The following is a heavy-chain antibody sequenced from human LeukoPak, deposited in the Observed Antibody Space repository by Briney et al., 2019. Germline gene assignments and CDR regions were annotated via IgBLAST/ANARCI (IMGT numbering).Heavy chain of an antibody. CDR2: IRSKTHGGTT. CDR3: ATEGSSPKYFDF. CDR1: GFTFSDVW. D-gene: IGHD1-26*01. J-gene: IGHJ4*02. V-gene: IGHV3-15*01. Sequence: GSLSLSCAASGFTFSDVWMSWVRQAPGVGLEWIGRIRSKTHGGTTDYAAPVKGRFSISRDDSKNTLYLQMNSLETEDTAVYYCATEGSSPKYFDFWGQGTLVPVSS.